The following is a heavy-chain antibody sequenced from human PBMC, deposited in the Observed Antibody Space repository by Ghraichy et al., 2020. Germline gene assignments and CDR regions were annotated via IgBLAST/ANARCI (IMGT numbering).Heavy chain of an antibody. J-gene: IGHJ4*02. CDR3: AGGLPHGGPVAFDY. V-gene: IGHV3-11*01. D-gene: IGHD2-15*01. CDR1: GFTFSDYY. Sequence: LSLTCAASGFTFSDYYMSWIRQAPGKGLEWVSYISSSGSTIYYADSVKGRFTISRDNAKNSLYLQMNSLRAEDTAVYYCAGGLPHGGPVAFDYWGQGTLVTVSS. CDR2: ISSSGSTI.